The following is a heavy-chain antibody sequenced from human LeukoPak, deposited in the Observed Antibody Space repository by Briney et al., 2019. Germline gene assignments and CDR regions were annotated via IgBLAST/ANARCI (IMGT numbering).Heavy chain of an antibody. CDR2: VHGDGSGT. Sequence: GGSLRLSCAASGFTFRNYAMSWVRQAPGKGLEWVSSVHGDGSGTFYAESVKGRSTISRDNSRDTLYLQMNSLRAEDTAMYYCAKDLKSGDGKWEVDFWGQGTLVTVSS. CDR3: AKDLKSGDGKWEVDF. V-gene: IGHV3-23*01. D-gene: IGHD1-26*01. J-gene: IGHJ4*02. CDR1: GFTFRNYA.